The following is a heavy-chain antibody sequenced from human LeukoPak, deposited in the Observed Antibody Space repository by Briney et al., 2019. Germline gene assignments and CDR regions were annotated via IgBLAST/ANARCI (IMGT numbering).Heavy chain of an antibody. Sequence: GGSLRLSCAASGFTFDDHGMHWVRQAPGKGLEWVSGISWNSGSIGYADSVKGRFTISRDNARTSLYLQMNSLRAEDTALYYCAKARGIFYDSSGIVDWGQGTRVTVSS. D-gene: IGHD3-22*01. CDR1: GFTFDDHG. CDR2: ISWNSGSI. CDR3: AKARGIFYDSSGIVD. V-gene: IGHV3-9*01. J-gene: IGHJ4*02.